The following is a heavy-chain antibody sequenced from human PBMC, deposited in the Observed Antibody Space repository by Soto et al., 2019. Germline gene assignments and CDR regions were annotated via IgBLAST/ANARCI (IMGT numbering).Heavy chain of an antibody. J-gene: IGHJ4*02. CDR1: GFTFSSYG. CDR2: ISYDGSNK. Sequence: GGSLRLSCAASGFTFSSYGMHWVRQAPGKGLEWVAVISYDGSNKYYADSVKGRFTISRDNSKNTLYLQMNSLRAEDTAVYYCAKEKVRSGYYDSSGYYYYFDYWGQGTLVTVSS. D-gene: IGHD3-22*01. V-gene: IGHV3-30*18. CDR3: AKEKVRSGYYDSSGYYYYFDY.